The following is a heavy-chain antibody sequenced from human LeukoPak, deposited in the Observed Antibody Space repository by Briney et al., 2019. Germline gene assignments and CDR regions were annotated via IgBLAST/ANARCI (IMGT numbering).Heavy chain of an antibody. Sequence: GRSLRLSCAASGFTFDDYAMHWVRQAPGKGLEWVSGISWNSGSIGYADPVKGGFTISRDNAKNSLYLQMNSLRVEDTALYYCTTDSLNPWYYYMDVWGKATTVTVSS. J-gene: IGHJ6*03. CDR1: GFTFDDYA. CDR3: TTDSLNPWYYYMDV. V-gene: IGHV3-9*01. CDR2: ISWNSGSI.